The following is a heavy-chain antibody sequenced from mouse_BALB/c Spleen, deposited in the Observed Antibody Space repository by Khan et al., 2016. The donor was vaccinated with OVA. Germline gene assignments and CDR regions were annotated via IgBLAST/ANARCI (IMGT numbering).Heavy chain of an antibody. J-gene: IGHJ1*01. CDR2: INSDGSAI. CDR1: GFTFSGFW. Sequence: EVQLLETGGGLVQPGGSRGLSCEGSGFTFSGFWMSWVRQTPGKTLEWIGDINSDGSAINYAPSIKDRFTIFRDNDKRTLYLQMSNVRSEDTATYFCMRYGNYWCFDVWGAGTTVTVSS. CDR3: MRYGNYWCFDV. V-gene: IGHV11-2*02. D-gene: IGHD2-1*01.